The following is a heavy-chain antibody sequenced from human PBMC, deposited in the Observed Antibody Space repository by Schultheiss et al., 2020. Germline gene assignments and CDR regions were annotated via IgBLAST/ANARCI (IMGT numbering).Heavy chain of an antibody. Sequence: GGSLRLSCAASGFTFSSYAMSWVRQAPGKGLEWVSAISGSGGSTYYADSVKGRFTISRDNSKNTLYLQMNSLRAEDTAVYYCARVGSSGSYYYYYYYYGMDVWGQGTTVTVSS. CDR2: ISGSGGST. CDR3: ARVGSSGSYYYYYYYYGMDV. V-gene: IGHV3-23*01. J-gene: IGHJ6*02. CDR1: GFTFSSYA. D-gene: IGHD1-26*01.